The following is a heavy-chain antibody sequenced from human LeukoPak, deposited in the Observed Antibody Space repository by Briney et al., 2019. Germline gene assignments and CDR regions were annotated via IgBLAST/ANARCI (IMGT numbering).Heavy chain of an antibody. CDR1: GGSISSSSYY. J-gene: IGHJ4*02. D-gene: IGHD3-10*01. V-gene: IGHV4-61*01. CDR2: IYYSGST. Sequence: SETLSLTCTVSGGSISSSSYYWSWIRQPPGKGLEWIGYIYYSGSTNYNPSLKSRVTISVDTSKNQFSLKLSSVTAADTAVYYCARDSYERGVHYWGQGTLVTVSS. CDR3: ARDSYERGVHY.